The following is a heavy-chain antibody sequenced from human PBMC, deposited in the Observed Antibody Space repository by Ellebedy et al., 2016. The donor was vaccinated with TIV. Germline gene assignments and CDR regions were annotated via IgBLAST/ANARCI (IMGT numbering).Heavy chain of an antibody. J-gene: IGHJ6*02. Sequence: GESLKISCAASGFTVSSYYMSWVRQAPGKGLEWVSIIYSGGSTYYGDSVKGRFTISRDNSKNTLFLQMNNLRAEDTAVYFCARDVATIPLMVSGYGMDVWGRGTTVTVSS. CDR3: ARDVATIPLMVSGYGMDV. D-gene: IGHD2-8*01. CDR2: IYSGGST. CDR1: GFTVSSYY. V-gene: IGHV3-66*01.